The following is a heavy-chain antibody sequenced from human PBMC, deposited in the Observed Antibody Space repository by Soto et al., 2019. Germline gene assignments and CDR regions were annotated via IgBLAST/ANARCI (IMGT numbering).Heavy chain of an antibody. Sequence: QITLKESGPTLVKPTQTLTLTCTFSGFSLSTSGVGVGWIRQPPGKALEWLALIYWDDDKRYSPSLKSRLTITXXTXKXXVVLTMTNMDPVDTATYYCAHYGSGSYYYYYGMDVWGQGTTVTVSS. D-gene: IGHD3-10*01. CDR2: IYWDDDK. V-gene: IGHV2-5*02. CDR3: AHYGSGSYYYYYGMDV. CDR1: GFSLSTSGVG. J-gene: IGHJ6*02.